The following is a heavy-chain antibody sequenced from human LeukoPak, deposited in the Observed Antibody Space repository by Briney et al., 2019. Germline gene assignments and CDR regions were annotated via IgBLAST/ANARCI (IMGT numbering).Heavy chain of an antibody. CDR2: ISGSGGST. V-gene: IGHV3-23*01. CDR3: AKDTIEMATIADPPLDY. J-gene: IGHJ4*02. CDR1: GFTFSSYA. Sequence: PGGSLRLSCAASGFTFSSYAMSWVRQAPGKGLEWVSAISGSGGSTYYADSVKGRFTISRDNSKNTLYLQMNSLRAEDTAVYYCAKDTIEMATIADPPLDYWGQGTLVTVSS. D-gene: IGHD5-24*01.